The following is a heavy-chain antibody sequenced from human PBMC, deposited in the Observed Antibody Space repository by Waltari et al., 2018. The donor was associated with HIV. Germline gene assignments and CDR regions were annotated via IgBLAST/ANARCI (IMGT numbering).Heavy chain of an antibody. V-gene: IGHV4-34*01. CDR1: GTSFNVYL. CDR3: ARVLQMTSYTSGNWLWEQMLTKYYFDL. CDR2: VGPGGRV. Sequence: QAQLKQWATGQLRPSDTLPPPCPAYGTSFNVYLWTGIRRSPGRGLNWMGEVGPGGRVNFISSLRGRLTLSTDASKNQFSLTLSSVVAADTAVYFCARVLQMTSYTSGNWLWEQMLTKYYFDLWSQGTRVLVSS. J-gene: IGHJ4*02. D-gene: IGHD1-1*01.